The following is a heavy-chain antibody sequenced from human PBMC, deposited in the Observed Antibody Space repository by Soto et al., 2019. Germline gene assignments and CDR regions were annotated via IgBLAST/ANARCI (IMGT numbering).Heavy chain of an antibody. J-gene: IGHJ6*02. CDR3: ARDRVTRFLEWLSHYYYYGMDV. CDR2: ISAYNGNT. CDR1: GYTFTSYG. Sequence: ASVKVSCKASGYTFTSYGISWVRQAPGQGLEWMGWISAYNGNTNYAQKLQGRVTMTTDTSTSTAYMELRSLRSDDTAVYYCARDRVTRFLEWLSHYYYYGMDVWGQGTTVTVSS. D-gene: IGHD3-3*01. V-gene: IGHV1-18*01.